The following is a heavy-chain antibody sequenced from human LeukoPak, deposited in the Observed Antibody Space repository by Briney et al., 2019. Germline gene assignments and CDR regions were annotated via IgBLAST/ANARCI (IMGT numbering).Heavy chain of an antibody. D-gene: IGHD2-8*01. Sequence: ASVKVSCKASGYTFTSYYMYWVRQAPGQGLEWMGIINPSGGSTSYAQKFQGRVTVTRDTSTSTVYMELSRLRSDDTAVYYCARDRPVVLMVYAYDYWGQGTLVTVSS. CDR3: ARDRPVVLMVYAYDY. CDR2: INPSGGST. CDR1: GYTFTSYY. V-gene: IGHV1-46*01. J-gene: IGHJ4*02.